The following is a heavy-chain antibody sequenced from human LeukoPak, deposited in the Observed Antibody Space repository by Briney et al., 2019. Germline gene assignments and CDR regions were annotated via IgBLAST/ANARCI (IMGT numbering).Heavy chain of an antibody. V-gene: IGHV1-8*03. J-gene: IGHJ6*03. CDR3: ARSVRPIYCSSTSCFPPYPGRYYYYYMDV. CDR2: MNPNSGNT. D-gene: IGHD2-2*01. CDR1: GYTFTSYG. Sequence: ASVKVSCKASGYTFTSYGISWVRQAPGQGLEWMGWMNPNSGNTGYAQKFQGRVTITRNTSISTAYMELSSLRSEDTAVYYCARSVRPIYCSSTSCFPPYPGRYYYYYMDVWGKGTTVTVSS.